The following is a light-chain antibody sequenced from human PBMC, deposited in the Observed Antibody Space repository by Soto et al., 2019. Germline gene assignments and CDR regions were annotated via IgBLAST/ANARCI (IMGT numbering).Light chain of an antibody. CDR3: CSFTSSNTHV. J-gene: IGLJ1*01. CDR1: SSDFGNYNL. V-gene: IGLV2-23*02. Sequence: QSALTQPASVSGSPGQSITISCTGTSSDFGNYNLVSWYQQHPGKVPKLILFEVNKRPSGVSGRFSGSKSGNTASLTISGLQAEDEADYYCCSFTSSNTHVFGTGTKVT. CDR2: EVN.